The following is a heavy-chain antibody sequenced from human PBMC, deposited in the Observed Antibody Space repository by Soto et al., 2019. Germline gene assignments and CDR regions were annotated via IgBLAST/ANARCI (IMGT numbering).Heavy chain of an antibody. CDR1: GYSFTNYW. Sequence: GESLKISCKGSGYSFTNYWIGWVRQMPGKGLDWMGTIYPGDSDTRYNPSFQGQVTISTDNSIDTAYLQWNSLKASDTAIYYCAKHISRDFDFWSGLYYYYAMDVWGQGTTVTVSS. J-gene: IGHJ6*02. V-gene: IGHV5-51*01. CDR3: AKHISRDFDFWSGLYYYYAMDV. D-gene: IGHD3-3*01. CDR2: IYPGDSDT.